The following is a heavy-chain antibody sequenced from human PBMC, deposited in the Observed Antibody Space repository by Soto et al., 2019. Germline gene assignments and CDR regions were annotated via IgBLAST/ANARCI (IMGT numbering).Heavy chain of an antibody. CDR3: ARDSGDILDY. D-gene: IGHD4-17*01. CDR1: GGSFSGYY. CDR2: INHSGST. V-gene: IGHV4-34*01. Sequence: SETLSLTCAVYGGSFSGYYWSWIRQPPGKGLEWIGEINHSGSTNYNPSLKSRVTISVDTSKNQFSLKLSSVTAADTAVYYCARDSGDILDYWGQGTLVTVSS. J-gene: IGHJ4*02.